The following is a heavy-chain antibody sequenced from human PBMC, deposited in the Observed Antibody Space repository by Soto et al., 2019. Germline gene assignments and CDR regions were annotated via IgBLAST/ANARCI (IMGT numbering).Heavy chain of an antibody. CDR3: AGGYCSSTSCFDAFDI. CDR2: ISSSSSYT. V-gene: IGHV3-11*06. D-gene: IGHD2-2*01. J-gene: IGHJ3*02. Sequence: PGGSLRLSCAASGFTFSDYYMSWIRQAPGKGLEWVSYISSSSSYTNYADSVKGRFTISRDNAKNSLYLQMNSLRAEDTAVYYCAGGYCSSTSCFDAFDIWGQGTMVTVSS. CDR1: GFTFSDYY.